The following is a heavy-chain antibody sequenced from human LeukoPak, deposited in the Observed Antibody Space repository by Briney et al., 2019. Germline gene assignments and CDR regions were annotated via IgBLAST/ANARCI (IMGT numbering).Heavy chain of an antibody. CDR1: GFTFSSYA. D-gene: IGHD1-26*01. CDR2: ISGSGGST. Sequence: PGGSLRLSCAASGFTFSSYAMSWVRQAPGKGLEWVSAISGSGGSTYYADSVKGRFTISRDNSKNTLYLQMNSLRAEDTAVYYCAKGNPDGWELLRYVFDYWGQGTLVTVSS. J-gene: IGHJ4*02. V-gene: IGHV3-23*01. CDR3: AKGNPDGWELLRYVFDY.